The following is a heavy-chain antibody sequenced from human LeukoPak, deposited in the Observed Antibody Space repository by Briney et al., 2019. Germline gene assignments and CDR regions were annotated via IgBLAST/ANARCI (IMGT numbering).Heavy chain of an antibody. J-gene: IGHJ4*02. CDR2: IYYSGST. D-gene: IGHD6-6*01. V-gene: IGHV4-39*07. Sequence: SETLSLTCTVSGCSISSSSYYWGWIRQPPGKGLEWIGSIYYSGSTYYNPSLKSRVTISVDTSKNQFSLKLSSVTAADTAVYYCARGNRIAARPDYFDYWGQGTLVTVSS. CDR3: ARGNRIAARPDYFDY. CDR1: GCSISSSSYY.